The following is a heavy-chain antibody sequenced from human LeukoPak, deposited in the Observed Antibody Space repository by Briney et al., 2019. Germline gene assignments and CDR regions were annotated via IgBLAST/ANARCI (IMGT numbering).Heavy chain of an antibody. CDR3: ARDYYGSGSYPDFDY. J-gene: IGHJ4*02. V-gene: IGHV1-18*01. D-gene: IGHD3-10*01. CDR2: ISTYNANT. Sequence: VASVKVSCKASGYTFTSNGISWVRQAPGQGLEWMAWISTYNANTNYAQKLQGRVTMTTDTSTSTAYMELRSLTSDDTAVYYCARDYYGSGSYPDFDYWGQGTLVTVSS. CDR1: GYTFTSNG.